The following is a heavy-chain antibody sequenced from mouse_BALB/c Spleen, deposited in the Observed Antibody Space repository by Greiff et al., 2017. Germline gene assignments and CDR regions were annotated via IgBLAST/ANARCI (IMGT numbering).Heavy chain of an antibody. CDR1: GYTFSSYW. Sequence: VQLVESAAELMKSGASVKISCKATGYTFSSYWLEWVKQRPGHGLEWIGEILPGSGSTNYNEKFKGKATFTADTSSNTAYMQLSSLTSEDSAVYYSPRAWVDYCAKDYWGQGTSVTVSA. J-gene: IGHJ4*01. D-gene: IGHD4-1*01. V-gene: IGHV1-9*01. CDR2: ILPGSGST. CDR3: PRAWVDYCAKDY.